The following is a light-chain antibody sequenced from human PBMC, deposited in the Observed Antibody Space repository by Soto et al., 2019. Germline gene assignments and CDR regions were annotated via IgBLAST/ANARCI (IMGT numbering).Light chain of an antibody. Sequence: QAVVTQSPSASASLGASVKLTCTLSSGHSNYAIAWHQQQPEKGPRFLMKLNSDGSHSKGDGIPDRFSGSSSGAERYLTITTLQSEDEADYSCQTWVTGIHIFGGGTKLTVL. J-gene: IGLJ2*01. CDR2: LNSDGSH. CDR3: QTWVTGIHI. CDR1: SGHSNYA. V-gene: IGLV4-69*01.